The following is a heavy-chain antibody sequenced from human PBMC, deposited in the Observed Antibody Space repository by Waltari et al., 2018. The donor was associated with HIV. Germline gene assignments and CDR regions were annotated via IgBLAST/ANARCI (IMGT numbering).Heavy chain of an antibody. D-gene: IGHD2-2*02. CDR2: INHRGIT. CDR1: GGSFSGYY. CDR3: ARARYCSSTRCYTKGRRNSFYYYALDV. J-gene: IGHJ6*02. V-gene: IGHV4-34*01. Sequence: QVQLQQWGAGLLRPSETLSLTCAVYGGSFSGYYWSWMRQPPGKGREWIGEINHRGITNYNPSLKSRVIISVDTSMNQFSLKLSSGTAADTAVYYCARARYCSSTRCYTKGRRNSFYYYALDVWGQGTTVTVSS.